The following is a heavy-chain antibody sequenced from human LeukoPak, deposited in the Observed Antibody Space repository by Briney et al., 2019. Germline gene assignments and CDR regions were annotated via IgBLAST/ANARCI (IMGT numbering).Heavy chain of an antibody. J-gene: IGHJ6*03. CDR1: GXTFXXYA. D-gene: IGHD6-6*01. CDR3: ARFGALFGSSSKYYYMDV. CDR2: IIPIFGTA. V-gene: IGHV1-69*05. Sequence: SXXVSXKASGXTFXXYAISWVRQAPGQGLEWMGRIIPIFGTANYAQKFQGRVTITTDESTSTAYMELSSLRSEDTAVYYCARFGALFGSSSKYYYMDVWGKGTTVTVSS.